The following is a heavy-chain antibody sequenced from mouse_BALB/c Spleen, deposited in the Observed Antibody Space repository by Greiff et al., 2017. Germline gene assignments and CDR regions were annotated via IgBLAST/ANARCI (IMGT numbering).Heavy chain of an antibody. CDR3: ARGYYGSTLDY. V-gene: IGHV5-9-4*01. D-gene: IGHD1-1*01. J-gene: IGHJ2*01. Sequence: EVQRVESGGGLVKPGGSLKLSCAASGFTFSSYSMSWVRQSPEKRLEWVAEISSGGSYTYYPDTVTGRFTISRDNAKNTLYLEMSSLRSEDTAMYYCARGYYGSTLDYWGQGTTLTVSS. CDR2: ISSGGSYT. CDR1: GFTFSSYS.